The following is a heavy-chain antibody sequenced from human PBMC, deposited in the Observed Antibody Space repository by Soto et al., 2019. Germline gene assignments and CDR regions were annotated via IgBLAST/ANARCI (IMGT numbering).Heavy chain of an antibody. D-gene: IGHD2-2*01. J-gene: IGHJ6*02. CDR1: GFTFSTYT. CDR2: ISSSSSYI. CDR3: ASARIVVVSNYYGMDV. Sequence: EVQLVESGGGLVKPGGSLRLSCAASGFTFSTYTMNWVRQAPGKGLEWVSSISSSSSYIYYADSVKGRFTISRDNAKNSLYLQMSSLRVEDTAVYYCASARIVVVSNYYGMDVWGQGTTVTVSS. V-gene: IGHV3-21*01.